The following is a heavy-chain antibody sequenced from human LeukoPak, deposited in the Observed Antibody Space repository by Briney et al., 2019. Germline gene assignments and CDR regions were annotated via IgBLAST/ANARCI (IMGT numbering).Heavy chain of an antibody. CDR3: ARGLLDYDSSGYYYFDY. J-gene: IGHJ4*02. D-gene: IGHD3-22*01. CDR2: TYYRSKWYN. CDR1: GDSVSSNSAA. V-gene: IGHV6-1*01. Sequence: SQTLSLTCALSGDSVSSNSAAWHWIRQSPSRGLEWLGRTYYRSKWYNDYAVSVKSRITINPDTSKHQFSLQLNSVTPEDTAVYYCARGLLDYDSSGYYYFDYGGQGTLVTVSS.